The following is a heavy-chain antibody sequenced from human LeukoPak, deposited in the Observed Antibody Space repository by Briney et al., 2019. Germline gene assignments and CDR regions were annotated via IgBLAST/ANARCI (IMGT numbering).Heavy chain of an antibody. V-gene: IGHV3-23*01. CDR2: ISGSGGST. D-gene: IGHD1-26*01. CDR1: GFTFSSYA. Sequence: SGGSLRLSCAASGFTFSSYAMSWVRQAPGKGLEWVSAISGSGGSTYYADSVKGRFTISRDNSKNTLYPQMNSLRAEDTAVYYCAKDLSRGSYFYDAFDIWGQGTMVTVS. J-gene: IGHJ3*02. CDR3: AKDLSRGSYFYDAFDI.